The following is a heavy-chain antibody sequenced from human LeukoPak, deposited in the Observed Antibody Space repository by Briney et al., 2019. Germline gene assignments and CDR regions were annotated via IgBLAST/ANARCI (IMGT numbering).Heavy chain of an antibody. V-gene: IGHV1-69*05. J-gene: IGHJ4*02. CDR1: GGTFSSYA. D-gene: IGHD3-16*02. CDR3: ARVQEYYDYVWGSYRPNYFDY. Sequence: SVKVSCKASGGTFSSYAISWVRQAPGQGLEWMGGIIPIFGTANYAQKFQGRVTMTRDTSTSTVHMELSSLRSEDTAVYYCARVQEYYDYVWGSYRPNYFDYWGQGTLVTVSS. CDR2: IIPIFGTA.